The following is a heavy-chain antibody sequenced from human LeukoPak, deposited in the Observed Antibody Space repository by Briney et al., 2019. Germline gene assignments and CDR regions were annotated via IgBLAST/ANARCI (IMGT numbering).Heavy chain of an antibody. CDR3: ARLYCSGGNCLRLFAY. Sequence: ASVKVSCKASGYTFTSYDITWVRQAPGQGLEWMGWISAYNGNTKYAHKLQGRVTMTTDTSTTTAYMELTSLRSDDTAVYYCARLYCSGGNCLRLFAYWGQGTLVTVSS. CDR1: GYTFTSYD. D-gene: IGHD2-15*01. V-gene: IGHV1-18*01. CDR2: ISAYNGNT. J-gene: IGHJ4*02.